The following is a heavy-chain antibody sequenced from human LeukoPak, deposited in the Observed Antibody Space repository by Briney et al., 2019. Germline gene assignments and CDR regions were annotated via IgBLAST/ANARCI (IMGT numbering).Heavy chain of an antibody. CDR3: ARARSTEGFDP. CDR1: GGSISSGSHY. Sequence: SETLSLTCTVSGGSISSGSHYWSWIRQPAGKGLEWIGRMYISGSNKYNPSLKSRVTISVDTSKNQFSLNLSAVTAAETAVYYCARARSTEGFDPWGQGTLVTVSS. J-gene: IGHJ5*02. V-gene: IGHV4-61*02. CDR2: MYISGSN.